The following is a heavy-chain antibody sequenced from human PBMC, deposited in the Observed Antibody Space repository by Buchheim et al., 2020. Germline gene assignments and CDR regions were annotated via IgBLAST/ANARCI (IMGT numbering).Heavy chain of an antibody. J-gene: IGHJ6*02. D-gene: IGHD6-19*01. CDR1: GGSISSSSYY. V-gene: IGHV4-39*07. Sequence: QLQLQESGPGLVKPSETLSLTCTVSGGSISSSSYYWGWIRQPPGKGLEWIGSIYYSGSTYYNPSLKSRVTISVDTSKNQFSLKLSSVTAADTAVYYCARDKASIAVAGITHRGMDVWGQGTT. CDR2: IYYSGST. CDR3: ARDKASIAVAGITHRGMDV.